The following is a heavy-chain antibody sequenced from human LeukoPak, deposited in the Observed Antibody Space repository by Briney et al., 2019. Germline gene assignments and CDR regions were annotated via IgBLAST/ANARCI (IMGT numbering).Heavy chain of an antibody. V-gene: IGHV1-24*01. CDR3: ATGPPPFYDILTGKHRSPFDY. Sequence: GASVKVSCKASGGTFSSYAISWVRQAPGKGLEWMGGFDPEDGETIYAQKFQGRVTMTEDTSTDTAYMELSSLRSEDTAVYYCATGPPPFYDILTGKHRSPFDYWGQGTLVTVSS. D-gene: IGHD3-9*01. CDR1: GGTFSSYA. CDR2: FDPEDGET. J-gene: IGHJ4*02.